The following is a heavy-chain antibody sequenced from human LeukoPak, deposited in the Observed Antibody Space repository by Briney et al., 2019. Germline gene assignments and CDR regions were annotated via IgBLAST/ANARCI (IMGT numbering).Heavy chain of an antibody. V-gene: IGHV3-23*01. Sequence: GGSLRLSCAASGFTFSSYAMSWVRQAPGKGLEWVSAISGSAGNIYYADSVKGRFTISRDNSKNTLYLQMNSLRAEDTAVYYCAKELKTRIAALDFWGQGTLVTVSS. CDR3: AKELKTRIAALDF. D-gene: IGHD6-13*01. J-gene: IGHJ4*02. CDR2: ISGSAGNI. CDR1: GFTFSSYA.